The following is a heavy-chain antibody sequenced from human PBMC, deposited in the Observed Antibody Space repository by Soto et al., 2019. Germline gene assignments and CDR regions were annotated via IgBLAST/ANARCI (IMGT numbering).Heavy chain of an antibody. CDR1: GFTFSSYG. CDR3: ARDESGGSSSWYFHY. Sequence: PGGSLRLSCAASGFTFSSYGMHWVRQAPGKGLEWVAVIWYDGSNKYYADSVKGRFTISRDNSKNTLYLQMNSLRAEDTAVYYCARDESGGSSSWYFHYWGQGTLVTVSS. V-gene: IGHV3-33*01. D-gene: IGHD6-13*01. J-gene: IGHJ4*02. CDR2: IWYDGSNK.